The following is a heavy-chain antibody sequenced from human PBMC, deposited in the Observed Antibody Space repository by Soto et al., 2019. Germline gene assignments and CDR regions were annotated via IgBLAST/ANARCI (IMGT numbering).Heavy chain of an antibody. CDR2: IMPFFGSG. J-gene: IGHJ4*02. V-gene: IGHV1-69*01. CDR3: ARDRAGYYSHFVY. D-gene: IGHD3-22*01. Sequence: QVYLVQSGAEVKKPGSSVKVSCKALRGTFTNYAFSWVRQAPGQGLEWMGGIMPFFGSGNYAQKFQGRITITADDSTSSVYLELTSLRSEDTAVYYCARDRAGYYSHFVYWGQGTLVTVSS. CDR1: RGTFTNYA.